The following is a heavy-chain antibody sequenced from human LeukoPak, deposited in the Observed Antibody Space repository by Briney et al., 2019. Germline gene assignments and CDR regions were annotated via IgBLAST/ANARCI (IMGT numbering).Heavy chain of an antibody. CDR2: ISYDGSNK. Sequence: GGSLRLSCAASGFTFSSYGMHWVRQAPGKGLEWVAVISYDGSNKYYADSVKGRFTISRDNAKNSLYLEMNSLRAEDTAIYYCGRSRWLQLGGDFWGQGTLVTVSP. V-gene: IGHV3-30*03. CDR1: GFTFSSYG. J-gene: IGHJ4*02. CDR3: GRSRWLQLGGDF. D-gene: IGHD5-24*01.